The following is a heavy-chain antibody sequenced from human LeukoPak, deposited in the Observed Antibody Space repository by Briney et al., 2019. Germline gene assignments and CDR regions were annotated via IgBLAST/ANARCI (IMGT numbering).Heavy chain of an antibody. V-gene: IGHV4-31*03. J-gene: IGHJ6*02. Sequence: PSETLSLTCTVSGGSISSGAYYWSWIRQHPGKGLEWIGYIYYSGSTYYNPSLQSRVTISVDTSKNQFSLKLTSVTAADTAVYYCARDSPGTGYYYYYGMDVWGQGTTVTVSS. CDR3: ARDSPGTGYYYYYGMDV. CDR1: GGSISSGAYY. CDR2: IYYSGST. D-gene: IGHD3/OR15-3a*01.